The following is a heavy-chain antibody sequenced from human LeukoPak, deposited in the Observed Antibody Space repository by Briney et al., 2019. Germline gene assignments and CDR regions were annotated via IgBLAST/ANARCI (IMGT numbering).Heavy chain of an antibody. CDR2: ISSSSSYI. V-gene: IGHV3-21*04. CDR1: GFTFSSYT. D-gene: IGHD3-10*01. CDR3: ARELIYYGSGSYYDY. Sequence: GGSLRLSCAASGFTFSSYTMNWVRQAPGKGLEWVSSISSSSSYIYYADSVEGRFTISRDNAKNSLYLQMNSLRAEDTALYYCARELIYYGSGSYYDYWGQGTLVTVSS. J-gene: IGHJ4*02.